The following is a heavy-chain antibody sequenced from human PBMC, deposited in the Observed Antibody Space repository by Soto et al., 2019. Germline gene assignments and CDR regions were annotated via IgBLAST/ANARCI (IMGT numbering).Heavy chain of an antibody. CDR3: ARDLYGSGSTPALRDMDV. V-gene: IGHV3-21*01. Sequence: EWVSSISSSGSYIFYADSVKGRFTISRDNAKNSLYLQMNSLRAEDTAVYYCARDLYGSGSTPALRDMDVRFIGTTVTISS. D-gene: IGHD3-10*01. CDR2: ISSSGSYI. J-gene: IGHJ6*03.